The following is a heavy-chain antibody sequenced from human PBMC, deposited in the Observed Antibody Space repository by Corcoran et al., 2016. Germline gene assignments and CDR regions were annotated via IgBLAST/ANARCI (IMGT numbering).Heavy chain of an antibody. CDR3: AREDYYDSSATGAFDI. V-gene: IGHV3-48*04. Sequence: EVQLVESGGGLVQPGGSLRLSCAASGFTFSSYSMNWVSQAPGKGLEWGSYISSSSSTIYYADYVKGRFTISRDNAKNSLYLQMNNLRAEDTAVYYCAREDYYDSSATGAFDIWGQGTMVTVSS. CDR2: ISSSSSTI. J-gene: IGHJ3*02. D-gene: IGHD3-22*01. CDR1: GFTFSSYS.